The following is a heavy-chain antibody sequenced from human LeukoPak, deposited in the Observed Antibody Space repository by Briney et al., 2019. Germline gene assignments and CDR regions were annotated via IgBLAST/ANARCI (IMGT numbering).Heavy chain of an antibody. CDR2: IDYRGGA. CDR1: GVSMDIFY. J-gene: IGHJ5*02. CDR3: AREIGATFLGVSRDSTGFDP. D-gene: IGHD5-12*01. Sequence: SETLSLTCTVSGVSMDIFYWTWIRQPPGKELEWIGNIDYRGGAKYNPSLKSRVTITVDTSKNQFSLKLTSVTAADTAVYYCAREIGATFLGVSRDSTGFDPWAQAPRVTVPS. V-gene: IGHV4-59*01.